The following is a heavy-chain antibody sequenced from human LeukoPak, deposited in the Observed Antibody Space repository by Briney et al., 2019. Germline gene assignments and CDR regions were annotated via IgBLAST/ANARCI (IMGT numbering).Heavy chain of an antibody. J-gene: IGHJ6*02. CDR2: MNPNSGNT. CDR1: GYTFTSYD. V-gene: IGHV1-8*01. D-gene: IGHD1-7*01. Sequence: GASVKVSCKASGYTFTSYDINWVRQATGQGLEWMGWMNPNSGNTGYAQKFQGRVTMTRNTSISTAYMELSSLRSEDTAVYYCARGRITGTTYYYGMDVWGQGTTVTVSS. CDR3: ARGRITGTTYYYGMDV.